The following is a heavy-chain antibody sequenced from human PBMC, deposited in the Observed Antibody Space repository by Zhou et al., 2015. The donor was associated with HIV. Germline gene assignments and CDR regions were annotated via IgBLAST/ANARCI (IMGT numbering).Heavy chain of an antibody. V-gene: IGHV1-69*06. Sequence: QVQLVQSGAELRKPGSSVRISCRTSGVVFNTLAINWVRQAPGQGLEWMGAIIPIFGTVKYAQRFQGRVTLTADRSTNTAYMEMRSLRSEDTAVYYCARDRGGARPDWRYFDLWGRGTLVSVSS. D-gene: IGHD3-16*01. CDR1: GVVFNTLA. J-gene: IGHJ2*01. CDR2: IIPIFGTV. CDR3: ARDRGGARPDWRYFDL.